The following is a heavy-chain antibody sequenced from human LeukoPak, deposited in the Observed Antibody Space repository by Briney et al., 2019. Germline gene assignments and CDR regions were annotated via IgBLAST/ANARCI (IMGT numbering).Heavy chain of an antibody. V-gene: IGHV1-8*01. CDR3: ARLTYDSSGYYDY. Sequence: GASVKVSCKASGYTFTSYDINWVRQATGQGLEWMGWMNPNSGNTGNAQKFQGRVTMTRNTSISTAYMELSSLRSEDTAVYYCARLTYDSSGYYDYWGQGTLVTVSS. CDR1: GYTFTSYD. D-gene: IGHD3-22*01. J-gene: IGHJ4*02. CDR2: MNPNSGNT.